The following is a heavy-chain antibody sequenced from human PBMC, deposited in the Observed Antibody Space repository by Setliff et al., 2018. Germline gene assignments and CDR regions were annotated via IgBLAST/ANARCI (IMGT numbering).Heavy chain of an antibody. CDR3: AKGYCSSTSCYVDY. D-gene: IGHD2-2*01. CDR1: RFTFSNYG. V-gene: IGHV3-48*04. CDR2: ISSSGSTI. Sequence: GGSLRLSCVASRFTFSNYGMHWVRQAPGKGLEWVSYISSSGSTIYYADSVKGRFTISRDNAKNSLYLQMNSLRAEDMALYYCAKGYCSSTSCYVDYWGQGTLVTVSS. J-gene: IGHJ4*02.